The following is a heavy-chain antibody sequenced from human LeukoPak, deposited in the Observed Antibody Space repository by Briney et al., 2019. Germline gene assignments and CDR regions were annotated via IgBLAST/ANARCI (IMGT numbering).Heavy chain of an antibody. J-gene: IGHJ4*02. V-gene: IGHV4-39*07. CDR3: ARDRVDYCDSSGYYGY. D-gene: IGHD3-22*01. CDR2: IYYSGST. Sequence: TSETLSLTCTVSGGSISSSSYYWGWIRQPPGKGQEWIGSIYYSGSTYYNPSLKSRVTISVDTSKNQFSLKLSSVTAADTAVYYCARDRVDYCDSSGYYGYWGQGTLVTVSS. CDR1: GGSISSSSYY.